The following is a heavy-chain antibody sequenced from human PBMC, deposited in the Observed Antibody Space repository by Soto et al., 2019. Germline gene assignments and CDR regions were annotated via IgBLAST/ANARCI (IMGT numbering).Heavy chain of an antibody. J-gene: IGHJ4*02. CDR2: ISSSSSYI. D-gene: IGHD6-6*01. CDR3: ARDLYSSSARYFDY. V-gene: IGHV3-21*01. Sequence: EVQLVESGGGLVKPGGSLRLSCAASGFTFSSYSMNWVRQAPGKGLEWVSSISSSSSYIYYADSVKGRVTISSDNAKNSLYLQMNSLRAEDTAVYYCARDLYSSSARYFDYWGQGTLVTVSS. CDR1: GFTFSSYS.